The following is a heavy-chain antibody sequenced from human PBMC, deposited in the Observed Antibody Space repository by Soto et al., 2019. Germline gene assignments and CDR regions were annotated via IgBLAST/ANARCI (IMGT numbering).Heavy chain of an antibody. Sequence: GGSLRLSCAASGFTFTIYAMSWVRQAPGKGLEWVSAISGSGGSTYYADSVKGRFTISRDNSKNTLYLQMNSLRAEDTAVYYCAKDLASSSSFDYWGQGTLVTVS. D-gene: IGHD6-6*01. V-gene: IGHV3-23*01. CDR3: AKDLASSSSFDY. CDR1: GFTFTIYA. J-gene: IGHJ4*02. CDR2: ISGSGGST.